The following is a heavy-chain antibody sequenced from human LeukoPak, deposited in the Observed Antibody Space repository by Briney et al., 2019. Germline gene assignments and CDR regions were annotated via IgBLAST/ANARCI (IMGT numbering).Heavy chain of an antibody. Sequence: GGSLRLSCAASGFNFNNYAMNWVRQAPGEGLEWVSVISDSGGRTSHADSVRGRFITSRDNSKNTLFLQMNSLRAEDTAVYYCAFPLGQMWSLVTDSPLDFWGQGILVTVSS. D-gene: IGHD2-21*01. V-gene: IGHV3-23*01. CDR3: AFPLGQMWSLVTDSPLDF. J-gene: IGHJ4*02. CDR1: GFNFNNYA. CDR2: ISDSGGRT.